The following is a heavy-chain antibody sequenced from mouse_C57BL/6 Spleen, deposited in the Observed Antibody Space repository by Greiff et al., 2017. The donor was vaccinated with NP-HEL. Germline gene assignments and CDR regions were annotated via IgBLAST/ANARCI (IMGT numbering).Heavy chain of an antibody. V-gene: IGHV1-82*01. CDR1: GYAFSSSW. CDR3: ARRTQANYAMDY. J-gene: IGHJ4*01. CDR2: IYPGDGDT. D-gene: IGHD3-2*02. Sequence: QVQLKESGPELVKPGASVKISCKASGYAFSSSWMNWVKQRPGKGLEWIGRIYPGDGDTNYNGKFKGKATLTADKSSSTAYMQLSSLTSEDSAVYFCARRTQANYAMDYWGQGTSVTVSS.